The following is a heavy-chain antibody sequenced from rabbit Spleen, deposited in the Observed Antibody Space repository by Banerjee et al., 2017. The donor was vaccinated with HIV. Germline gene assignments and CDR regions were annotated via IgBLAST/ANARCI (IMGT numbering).Heavy chain of an antibody. CDR3: ARETSSGWGVVLYYFSL. CDR2: RNGDSEST. J-gene: IGHJ4*01. Sequence: QEQLVESGGGLVKPEGSLTLTCKASGLDFSSSYWACWVRQAPGKGLEWIGCRNGDSESTWYASWVNGRFTISKTSSTTVTLQMTSLTAADTATYFCARETSSGWGVVLYYFSLWGPGTLVTVS. V-gene: IGHV1S45*01. CDR1: GLDFSSSYW. D-gene: IGHD4-1*01.